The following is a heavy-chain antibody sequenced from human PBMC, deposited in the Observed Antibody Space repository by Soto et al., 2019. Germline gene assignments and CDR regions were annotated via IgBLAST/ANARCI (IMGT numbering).Heavy chain of an antibody. CDR1: VYIFPTCW. D-gene: IGHD6-19*01. Sequence: GECLNIGWKGAVYIFPTCWISWGRWMPGIGLEWMGRIDPSDSYTNYSPSLQDHVTISVDKSISTAYLQWSSLKASDTAMYYCARAWAVPGKGKRQYYGMDVWGQGTTVTVSS. J-gene: IGHJ6*02. CDR3: ARAWAVPGKGKRQYYGMDV. V-gene: IGHV5-10-1*01. CDR2: IDPSDSYT.